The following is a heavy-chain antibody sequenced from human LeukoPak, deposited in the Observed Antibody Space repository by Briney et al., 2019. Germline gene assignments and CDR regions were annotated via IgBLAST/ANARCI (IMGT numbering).Heavy chain of an antibody. Sequence: SETLSLTCAVYGGSFSGYYWSWIRQPPGKGLEWIGEINHSGSTNYNPSLKSRVTISVDTSKNQFSLKLSSVTAADTAVYYCARRYDFWSGQGYDYWGQGTLVTVSS. CDR2: INHSGST. D-gene: IGHD3-3*01. V-gene: IGHV4-34*01. CDR3: ARRYDFWSGQGYDY. CDR1: GGSFSGYY. J-gene: IGHJ4*02.